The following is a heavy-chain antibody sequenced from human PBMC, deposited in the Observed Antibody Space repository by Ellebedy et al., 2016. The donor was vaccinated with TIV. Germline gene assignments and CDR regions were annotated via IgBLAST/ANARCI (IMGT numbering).Heavy chain of an antibody. Sequence: AASVKVSCKASGYTFTTYDIHWVRQATGQGLEWMGWVNPKSGNTGYAQKFAGRVTMTRNTSITTAHMELSSLKSEDTAVYFCARGDYRGYNYPPRTDHVDYWGQGALVTVSS. D-gene: IGHD5-18*01. V-gene: IGHV1-8*01. J-gene: IGHJ4*02. CDR1: GYTFTTYD. CDR2: VNPKSGNT. CDR3: ARGDYRGYNYPPRTDHVDY.